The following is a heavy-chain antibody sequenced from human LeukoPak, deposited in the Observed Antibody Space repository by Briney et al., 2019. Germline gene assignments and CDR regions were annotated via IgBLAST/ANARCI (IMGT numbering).Heavy chain of an antibody. J-gene: IGHJ4*02. V-gene: IGHV3-21*01. CDR3: ARGTYYYDSSGRIPDY. CDR1: GFTFSSYS. D-gene: IGHD3-22*01. CDR2: ISSSSSYI. Sequence: GGSLRLSCAASGFTFSSYSMNWVRQAPGKGLEWVSSISSSSSYIYYADSVKGRFTISRDNAKNSLYLQMNSLRAEDTAVYYCARGTYYYDSSGRIPDYWGQGTLVTVSS.